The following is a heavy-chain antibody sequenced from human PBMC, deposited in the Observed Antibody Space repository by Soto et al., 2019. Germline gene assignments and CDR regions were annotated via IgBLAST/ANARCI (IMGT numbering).Heavy chain of an antibody. J-gene: IGHJ4*02. CDR1: GFTFSSYG. V-gene: IGHV3-33*01. CDR3: ARDIGYCSGGSCYYFDY. CDR2: IWYDGSNK. D-gene: IGHD2-15*01. Sequence: QVQLVESGGGVVQPGRSLRLSCAASGFTFSSYGMHWVRQAPGKRLEWVAVIWYDGSNKYYGDSVKGRFTSSRDDSKNKLSLQMNSLRAEDTAVYYCARDIGYCSGGSCYYFDYWGQGTLVTVSS.